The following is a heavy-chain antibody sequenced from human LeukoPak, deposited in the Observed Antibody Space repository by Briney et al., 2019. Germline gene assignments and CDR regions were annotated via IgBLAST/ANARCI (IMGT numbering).Heavy chain of an antibody. CDR3: ARDRCGGDCYSPGSDAFDI. J-gene: IGHJ3*02. Sequence: SVKVSCKASGGTFSSYAISWVRQAPGQGLEWMGGIVPIFGTANYAQKFQGRVTITADESTSTAYMELSSLRSEDTAVYYCARDRCGGDCYSPGSDAFDIWGQGTMVTVSS. D-gene: IGHD2-21*02. V-gene: IGHV1-69*13. CDR2: IVPIFGTA. CDR1: GGTFSSYA.